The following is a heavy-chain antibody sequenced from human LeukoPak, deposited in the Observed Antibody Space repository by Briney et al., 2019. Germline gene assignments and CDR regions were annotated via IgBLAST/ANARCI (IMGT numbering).Heavy chain of an antibody. CDR2: IRYDGNNK. CDR1: EFTFGDYA. D-gene: IGHD1-26*01. Sequence: GGSLRLSCAASEFTFGDYAMHWVRQAPGKGLEWVAFIRYDGNNKYYADSVKGRFTISRDNSKNTLYLQVNSLRAEDTVVYYCAKAADGGAQHFDYWGQGTLVTVSS. V-gene: IGHV3-30*02. CDR3: AKAADGGAQHFDY. J-gene: IGHJ4*02.